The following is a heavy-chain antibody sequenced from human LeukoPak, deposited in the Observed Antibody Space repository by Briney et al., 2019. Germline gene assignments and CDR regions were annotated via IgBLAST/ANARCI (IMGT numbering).Heavy chain of an antibody. D-gene: IGHD4-23*01. CDR3: AKDQGQAVVPRRFDY. J-gene: IGHJ4*02. CDR2: IYYSGGNT. CDR1: GFSFSTHA. V-gene: IGHV3-23*01. Sequence: PGGSLRLSCAASGFSFSTHAMGWVRQAPGKGLEWVSTIYYSGGNTYSADSVKGRFTISRDNAKNMLYLQMNSLRAEDTAIYYCAKDQGQAVVPRRFDYWGQGTLVTVSS.